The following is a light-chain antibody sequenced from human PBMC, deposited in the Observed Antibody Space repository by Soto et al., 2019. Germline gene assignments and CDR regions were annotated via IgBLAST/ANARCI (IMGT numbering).Light chain of an antibody. CDR2: DAS. CDR1: QSLSGL. V-gene: IGKV1-5*01. J-gene: IGKJ1*01. Sequence: DIQMTQSPSTLSASVGDRVTITCRASQSLSGLLAWYQQKPGKSPKLLIYDASSLESGVPSRFSGSGSGTAFTLTISSLQPDDFATYFCQQYSSYWTFGQGTKVEIK. CDR3: QQYSSYWT.